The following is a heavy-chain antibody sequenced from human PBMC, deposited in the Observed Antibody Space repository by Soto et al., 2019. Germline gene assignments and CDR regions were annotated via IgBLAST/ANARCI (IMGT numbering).Heavy chain of an antibody. Sequence: ASVKVSCKASGGTFSSYAISWVRQAPGQGLEWMGGINPIFGTPHYAQKYQGRVTITADTFTNTAYTELTRLTSDDTAVYFCAREGRHFDYWGQGTLVTVSS. V-gene: IGHV1-69*06. CDR1: GGTFSSYA. CDR3: AREGRHFDY. J-gene: IGHJ4*02. CDR2: INPIFGTP.